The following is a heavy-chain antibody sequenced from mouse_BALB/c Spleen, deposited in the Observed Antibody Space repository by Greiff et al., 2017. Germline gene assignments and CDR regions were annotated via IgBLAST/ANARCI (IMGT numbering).Heavy chain of an antibody. Sequence: VQLQQSGPELVRPGVSVKISCKGSGYSFTDYAMHWVQQSHAKSLEWIGVISTYSGNTNYNQKFTGKARMTVDKSSNTAYMQLSSLKSEDSAVYYCARANYRYDVYFDVWGAGTTVTVSS. J-gene: IGHJ1*01. CDR1: GYSFTDYA. CDR2: ISTYSGNT. D-gene: IGHD2-14*01. CDR3: ARANYRYDVYFDV. V-gene: IGHV1-67*01.